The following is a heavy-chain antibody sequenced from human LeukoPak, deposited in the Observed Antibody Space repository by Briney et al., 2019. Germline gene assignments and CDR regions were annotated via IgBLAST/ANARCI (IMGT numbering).Heavy chain of an antibody. CDR3: AKRSGSGSHTFDY. CDR2: ISYDGSHK. CDR1: GFTFSSYG. J-gene: IGHJ4*02. D-gene: IGHD3-10*01. Sequence: GGSLRLSCAASGFTFSSYGMHWVRQAPGKGLEWVAVISYDGSHKYYGDSVKGRLTISRDNSKNTVYLQMSSLRTEDTAVYYCAKRSGSGSHTFDYWGQGTLVTVSS. V-gene: IGHV3-30*18.